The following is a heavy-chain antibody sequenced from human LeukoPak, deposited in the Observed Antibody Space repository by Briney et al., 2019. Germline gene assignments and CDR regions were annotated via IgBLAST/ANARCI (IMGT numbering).Heavy chain of an antibody. Sequence: GESLKISCKGSGYSFTSYWIGWVRQMPGKGLEWMGIIYPGDSDTRYSPSFQGQVTISADKSISTAYLQWSSLKASDTAMYYCARLIVGATGYYYYYVDVWGKGTTVTVSS. J-gene: IGHJ6*03. V-gene: IGHV5-51*01. CDR2: IYPGDSDT. CDR1: GYSFTSYW. CDR3: ARLIVGATGYYYYYVDV. D-gene: IGHD1-26*01.